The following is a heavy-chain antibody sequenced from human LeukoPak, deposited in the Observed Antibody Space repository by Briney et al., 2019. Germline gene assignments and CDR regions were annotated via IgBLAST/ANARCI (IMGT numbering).Heavy chain of an antibody. CDR2: IRPEGTTT. V-gene: IGHV3-74*01. Sequence: GGSLRLSCAASGFTFSTYWMHWVRQAPGKGLVWVARIRPEGTTTDYADSVKGRFTISSDNAKNTPFLQMNSLSAEDPAVYYCARDLDWILFVYWGQGTLVTVSS. CDR3: ARDLDWILFVY. CDR1: GFTFSTYW. D-gene: IGHD3-9*01. J-gene: IGHJ4*02.